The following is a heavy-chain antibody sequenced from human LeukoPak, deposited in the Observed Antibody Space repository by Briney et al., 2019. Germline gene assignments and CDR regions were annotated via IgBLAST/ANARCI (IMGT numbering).Heavy chain of an antibody. CDR2: FDPEDGET. J-gene: IGHJ4*02. D-gene: IGHD6-13*01. CDR1: GYTLTELS. Sequence: ASVKVSCKVSGYTLTELSMHWVRQAPGKGLEWMGGFDPEDGETIYAQKFQGRVTMTEDTSTDTAYMELSSLRSEDTAVYYCAKDPDSSSWYPQLRSDYWGQGTLVTVSS. V-gene: IGHV1-24*01. CDR3: AKDPDSSSWYPQLRSDY.